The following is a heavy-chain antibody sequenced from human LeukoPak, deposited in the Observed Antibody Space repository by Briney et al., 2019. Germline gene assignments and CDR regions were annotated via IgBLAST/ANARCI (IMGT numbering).Heavy chain of an antibody. CDR3: ARRLSGSYSDY. Sequence: SETLSLTCTVSGGSISSSTYYWGWLRQPPGPGLEWIGTIKSSGNSHYNPSLKSRVTMSIDTSKSQFSLKLTSVTATDTAVYYCARRLSGSYSDYWGQGILVTVSS. CDR2: IKSSGNS. V-gene: IGHV4-39*01. J-gene: IGHJ4*02. CDR1: GGSISSSTYY. D-gene: IGHD1-26*01.